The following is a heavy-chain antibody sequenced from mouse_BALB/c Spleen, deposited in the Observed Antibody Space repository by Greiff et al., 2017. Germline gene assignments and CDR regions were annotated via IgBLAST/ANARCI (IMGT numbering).Heavy chain of an antibody. CDR1: GFTFSSYA. CDR3: ARGGKMRDYAMDY. CDR2: ISSGGSYT. Sequence: EVQRVESGGGLVKPGGSLKLSCAASGFTFSSYAMSWVRQSPEKRLEWVAEISSGGSYTYYPDTVTGRFTISRDNAKNTLYLEMSSLRSEDTAMYYCARGGKMRDYAMDYWGQGTSVTVSS. D-gene: IGHD1-1*01. J-gene: IGHJ4*01. V-gene: IGHV5-9-4*01.